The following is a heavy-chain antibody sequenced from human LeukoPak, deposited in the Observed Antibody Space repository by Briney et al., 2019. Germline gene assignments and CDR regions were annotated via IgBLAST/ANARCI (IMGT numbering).Heavy chain of an antibody. CDR2: ISGSGDST. J-gene: IGHJ3*02. CDR3: AKDCRASIAAPGAFDI. Sequence: GGSLRLSCEASGFTFRSYSMSWVRQAPGKGLEWVSAISGSGDSTYYADSVKGRFTISRDNSKNTLYLQMNSLRAEDTAVYYCAKDCRASIAAPGAFDIWGQGTMVTVSS. D-gene: IGHD6-6*01. V-gene: IGHV3-23*01. CDR1: GFTFRSYS.